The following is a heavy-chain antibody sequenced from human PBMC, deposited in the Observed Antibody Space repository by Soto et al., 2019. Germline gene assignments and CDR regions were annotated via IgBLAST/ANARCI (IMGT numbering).Heavy chain of an antibody. J-gene: IGHJ5*02. CDR2: IRSKAYGGTT. D-gene: IGHD6-19*01. Sequence: GGSLRLSCTASGFTFVDYAMSWFLQAPGKGLEWVGFIRSKAYGGTTEYAASVKGRFTISRDDSKSIAYLQMNSLKTEDTAVYYCTREAIALAVPGNWFDPWGQGTLVTVSS. V-gene: IGHV3-49*03. CDR1: GFTFVDYA. CDR3: TREAIALAVPGNWFDP.